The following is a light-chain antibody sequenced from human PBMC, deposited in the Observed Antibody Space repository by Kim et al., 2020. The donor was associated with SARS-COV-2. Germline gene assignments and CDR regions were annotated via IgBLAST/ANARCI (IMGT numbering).Light chain of an antibody. CDR3: QAWDSSAWV. Sequence: SYELTQPPSVSVSPGQTATITCSGDKLGDKYVSWYQQKPGQSPVLVIYQNTGRPSGIPERFSGSNSGNTATLTISGTQAMDEADYYCQAWDSSAWVFGGG. V-gene: IGLV3-1*01. CDR2: QNT. J-gene: IGLJ3*02. CDR1: KLGDKY.